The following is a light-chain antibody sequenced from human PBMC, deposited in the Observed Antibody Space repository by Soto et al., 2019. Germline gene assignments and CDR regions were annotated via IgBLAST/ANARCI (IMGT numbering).Light chain of an antibody. Sequence: QLVLTQPPSASGTPGQRVTISCSGSRSNIGSNTVNWYQQLPGSAPKLLIYSNNQRPSGVPDRFSGSKSGTSASLAISGLRSEDEADYYCAAWDDSLNGFYVFGTGTKLTVL. CDR1: RSNIGSNT. J-gene: IGLJ1*01. CDR2: SNN. CDR3: AAWDDSLNGFYV. V-gene: IGLV1-44*01.